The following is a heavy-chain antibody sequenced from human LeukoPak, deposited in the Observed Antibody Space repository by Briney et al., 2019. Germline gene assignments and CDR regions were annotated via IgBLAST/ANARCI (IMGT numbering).Heavy chain of an antibody. CDR1: GGSISSYY. Sequence: SETLSLTCTVSGGSISSYYWSWIRHPPGKGLEWIGYIYYSGSTNYNPSLKSRVTISVDASKNQFSLKLSSMTAADTAVYYCARVHYGSGIDYWGQGTLVTVSS. CDR3: ARVHYGSGIDY. CDR2: IYYSGST. V-gene: IGHV4-59*01. D-gene: IGHD3-10*01. J-gene: IGHJ4*02.